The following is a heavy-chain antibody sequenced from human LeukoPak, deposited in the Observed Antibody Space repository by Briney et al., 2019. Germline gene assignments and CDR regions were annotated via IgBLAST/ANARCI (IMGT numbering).Heavy chain of an antibody. CDR3: ARDQPYMDV. CDR1: GYSISSGYY. CDR2: IYHSGNT. J-gene: IGHJ6*03. Sequence: SETLSLTCTVSGYSISSGYYWVWIRQPPGKGLEWIGSIYHSGNTYYNPSLKSRVTISVDTSKNQFSLKLSSVTAADTAVYYCARDQPYMDVWGKGTTVTVSS. V-gene: IGHV4-38-2*02.